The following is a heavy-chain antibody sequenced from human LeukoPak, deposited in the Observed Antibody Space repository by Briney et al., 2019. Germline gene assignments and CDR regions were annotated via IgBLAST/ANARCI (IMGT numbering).Heavy chain of an antibody. CDR3: ARETFYSYDN. CDR1: GFTFSDYY. D-gene: IGHD3-9*01. CDR2: ISSSSTYT. J-gene: IGHJ4*02. Sequence: TGGSLRLSCAASGFTFSDYYMSWIRQAPGKGLEWISYISSSSTYTNYADSVKDRFTISRDDAKNSLYLQMNSLRAEDTAVYYCARETFYSYDNWGQGTLVTVSS. V-gene: IGHV3-11*05.